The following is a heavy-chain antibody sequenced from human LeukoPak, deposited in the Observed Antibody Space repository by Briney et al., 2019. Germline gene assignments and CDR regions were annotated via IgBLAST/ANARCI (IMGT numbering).Heavy chain of an antibody. CDR2: ISGSGGGT. D-gene: IGHD2-15*01. J-gene: IGHJ5*02. CDR1: GFTFSTYA. CDR3: AREMYSSGGSCRWFDP. V-gene: IGHV3-23*01. Sequence: GGSLRLSCAASGFTFSTYAMSWVRQAAGKGLEWVSLISGSGGGTYYADSVKGRFTISRDNSKNTLYLQMNSLRAEDTAVYYCAREMYSSGGSCRWFDPWGQGTLVTVSS.